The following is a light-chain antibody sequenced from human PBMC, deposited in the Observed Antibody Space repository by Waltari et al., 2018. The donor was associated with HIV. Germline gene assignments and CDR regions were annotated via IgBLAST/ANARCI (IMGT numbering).Light chain of an antibody. CDR1: SRDVGDYNY. CDR3: CSYADDYTWV. V-gene: IGLV2-11*01. Sequence: QSALTQPRSVSGSPGQSVTLSCTGTSRDVGDYNYVSWDQQHPGKAPKLMIFDVNKRPSGVPDRFSGSKSGNTASLTISGLQAEDEADYYCCSYADDYTWVFGGGTKLTVL. J-gene: IGLJ3*02. CDR2: DVN.